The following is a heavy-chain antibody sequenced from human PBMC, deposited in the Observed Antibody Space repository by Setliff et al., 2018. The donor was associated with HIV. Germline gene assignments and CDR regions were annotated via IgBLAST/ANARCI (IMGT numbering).Heavy chain of an antibody. CDR1: GDSMSSYY. D-gene: IGHD3-10*01. J-gene: IGHJ4*02. CDR2: IYFTGDS. Sequence: PSETLSLTCNVSGDSMSSYYWNWIRQPPGKGLEWIGYIYFTGDSYSDPSLKSRVTTSVDTSNNQFSLILSPVTAADTAVYYCARQTGLRGYYGSNSLYYFDYWGKGMLVTVSS. CDR3: ARQTGLRGYYGSNSLYYFDY. V-gene: IGHV4-59*04.